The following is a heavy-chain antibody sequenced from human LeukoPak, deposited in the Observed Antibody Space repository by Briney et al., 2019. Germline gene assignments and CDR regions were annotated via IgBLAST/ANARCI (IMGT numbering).Heavy chain of an antibody. V-gene: IGHV3-23*01. Sequence: PGGSLRLSCAASGFTFSSYAMSWVRQAPGKGLEWVSAISGSGGSTYYADSVKGRFTISRDNSKNTLYLQMNSLRAEDTAVYYCAKDRSITMVRGVIPDYWGQGTLVTVSS. CDR2: ISGSGGST. D-gene: IGHD3-10*01. CDR1: GFTFSSYA. CDR3: AKDRSITMVRGVIPDY. J-gene: IGHJ4*02.